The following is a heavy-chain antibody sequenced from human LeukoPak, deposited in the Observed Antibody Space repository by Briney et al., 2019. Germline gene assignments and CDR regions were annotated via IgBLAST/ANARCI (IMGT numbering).Heavy chain of an antibody. J-gene: IGHJ4*02. D-gene: IGHD6-13*01. V-gene: IGHV3-30*18. CDR1: GFTFNTYA. Sequence: SCKASGFTFNTYAMHWVRQPPGKGLEWVALISYDGSDKIYTDSVKGRFTISRDNSESTLYLQMDSLRGDDAAVYYCAKAVGRISWSFDYWGQGALVTVSS. CDR3: AKAVGRISWSFDY. CDR2: ISYDGSDK.